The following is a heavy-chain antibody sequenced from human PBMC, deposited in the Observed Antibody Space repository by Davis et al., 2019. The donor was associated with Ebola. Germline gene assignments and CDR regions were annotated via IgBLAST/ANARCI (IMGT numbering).Heavy chain of an antibody. Sequence: GESLKISCTASGFTFSSNWMHWVRQGPGKGLVWVSRINSDGHTTNYADSVNGRFTISRDNAKNTLYLQMNSLRAEDTAVYYCARDGWNEPASSSGWYEGHYYYYGMDVWGQGTTVTVSS. V-gene: IGHV3-74*01. D-gene: IGHD6-19*01. CDR2: INSDGHTT. CDR1: GFTFSSNW. CDR3: ARDGWNEPASSSGWYEGHYYYYGMDV. J-gene: IGHJ6*02.